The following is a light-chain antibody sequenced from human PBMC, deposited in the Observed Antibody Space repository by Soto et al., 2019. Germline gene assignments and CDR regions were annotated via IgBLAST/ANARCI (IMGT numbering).Light chain of an antibody. CDR3: SSYAGTYNLYV. V-gene: IGLV2-8*01. Sequence: SVLTQPPSASGSPGQSVTISCTGTSSDVGAYNYVSWYQQHPGKAPKLMIYEVSKRPSGVPDRFSGSKSGNTASLTVSGLQAEDEADCYCSSYAGTYNLYVFGTGTKVTVL. CDR2: EVS. CDR1: SSDVGAYNY. J-gene: IGLJ1*01.